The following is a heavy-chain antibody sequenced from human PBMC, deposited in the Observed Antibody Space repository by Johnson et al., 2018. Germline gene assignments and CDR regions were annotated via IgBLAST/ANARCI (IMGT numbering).Heavy chain of an antibody. V-gene: IGHV3-30*03. CDR3: ARDHKILGIAVAGTLGDYGMDV. Sequence: QVQLVQSGGGVVQPGRSLRLSCAASGFTFRTYGMHWVRQTPDNGLEWVATISYDGSNKNYADSVKGRFTISRDNSKNTLYLQMNSLRAEDTAVYYCARDHKILGIAVAGTLGDYGMDVWGQGTTVTVSS. J-gene: IGHJ6*02. CDR1: GFTFRTYG. D-gene: IGHD6-19*01. CDR2: ISYDGSNK.